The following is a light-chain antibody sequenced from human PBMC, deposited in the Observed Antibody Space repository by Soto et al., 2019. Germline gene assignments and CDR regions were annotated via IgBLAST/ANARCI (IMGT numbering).Light chain of an antibody. Sequence: EIVFTQSAHTLSLSPGERATLSCRASQSVRSERLAWYQQKRGQAPTLLIFDASSRASGTPERFSGSGSGTDFTLTISRLEPEDFAVYYCQEYDGAPPITFGLGTRLEIK. V-gene: IGKV3-20*01. CDR3: QEYDGAPPIT. J-gene: IGKJ5*01. CDR1: QSVRSER. CDR2: DAS.